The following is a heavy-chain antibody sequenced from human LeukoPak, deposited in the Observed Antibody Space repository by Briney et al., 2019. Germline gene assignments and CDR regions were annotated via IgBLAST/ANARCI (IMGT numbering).Heavy chain of an antibody. CDR2: IYYSGST. V-gene: IGHV4-59*01. J-gene: IGHJ4*02. CDR1: GGSISSYY. D-gene: IGHD1-26*01. Sequence: SETLSLTCTVSGGSISSYYWSWIRQPPGKGLEWIGYIYYSGSTNYNPSLKSRVTISVDTSKNQFSLKLSSVTAADTAVYYCAAAGSYQGGVDYWGQGTLVTVSS. CDR3: AAAGSYQGGVDY.